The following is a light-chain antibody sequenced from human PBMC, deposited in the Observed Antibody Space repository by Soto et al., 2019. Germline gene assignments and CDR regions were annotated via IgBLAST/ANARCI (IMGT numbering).Light chain of an antibody. CDR3: QQYSIWPT. CDR1: ESVSTN. J-gene: IGKJ1*01. Sequence: ESVLSQSPGTLSLCPVEGVPRSCRASESVSTNLAWYQQKAGQAPRLPIYGACTRATGIPARFSGSGSETEFTLTLRGLQSDDFAVSYWQQYSIWPTFGQGTKVDIK. V-gene: IGKV3-15*01. CDR2: GAC.